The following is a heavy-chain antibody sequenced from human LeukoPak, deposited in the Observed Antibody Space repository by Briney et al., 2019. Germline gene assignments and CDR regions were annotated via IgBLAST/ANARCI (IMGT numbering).Heavy chain of an antibody. J-gene: IGHJ6*02. V-gene: IGHV5-10-1*01. Sequence: GESLKISCKGSGYTFTNYWISWVRQMPGKGLEWMGRIDPTDSYINYSPPFQGHVTISADKSISTAYLQWSSLEASDTAMYYCATKNGMDVWGQGTTVTVSS. CDR1: GYTFTNYW. CDR2: IDPTDSYI. CDR3: ATKNGMDV.